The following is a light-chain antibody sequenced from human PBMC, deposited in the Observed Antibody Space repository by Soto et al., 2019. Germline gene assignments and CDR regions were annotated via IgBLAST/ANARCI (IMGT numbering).Light chain of an antibody. CDR3: QTWGTGPWV. CDR1: SGHINYA. Sequence: QPVLTQSPSASASLGASVKLTCTLNSGHINYAIAWHQQQPEKGPRYLMKLNSDGSHSKGDGIPARFSGSSSGAERYLTISSLQSDDEADYYCQTWGTGPWVFGGGTKLTVL. CDR2: LNSDGSH. J-gene: IGLJ3*02. V-gene: IGLV4-69*01.